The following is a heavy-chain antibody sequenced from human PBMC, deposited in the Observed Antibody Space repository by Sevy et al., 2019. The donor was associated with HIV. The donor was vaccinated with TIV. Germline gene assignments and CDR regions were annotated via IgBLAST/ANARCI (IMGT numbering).Heavy chain of an antibody. D-gene: IGHD2-2*01. Sequence: GGSLRLSCAVSGFTFNMFAMNWVRQTPGKGLEWVSAISGSGGHSYYADSVKGRFTISRENSKNMLFLQMNSLRAEDTALYYCTKTRSLPAATPRYFDLWGRGTLVTVSS. CDR1: GFTFNMFA. V-gene: IGHV3-23*01. J-gene: IGHJ2*01. CDR3: TKTRSLPAATPRYFDL. CDR2: ISGSGGHS.